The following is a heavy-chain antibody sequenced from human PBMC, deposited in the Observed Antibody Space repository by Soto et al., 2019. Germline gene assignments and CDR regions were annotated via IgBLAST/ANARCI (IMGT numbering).Heavy chain of an antibody. CDR1: GFTFSSYA. D-gene: IGHD2-21*01. Sequence: EVQVLESGGGLVQPGGSLRLSCAASGFTFSSYAMSWVRQAPGQGLEWVSAISGSGSNPYYADSVKGRVTISRDNSKNTLYLQMKRLRAEDTALYNCAKTASMAIRDGFDQGGQGTLVTVS. J-gene: IGHJ4*02. CDR3: AKTASMAIRDGFDQ. V-gene: IGHV3-23*01. CDR2: ISGSGSNP.